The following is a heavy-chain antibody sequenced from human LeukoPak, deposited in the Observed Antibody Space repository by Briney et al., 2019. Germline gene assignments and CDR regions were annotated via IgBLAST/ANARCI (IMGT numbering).Heavy chain of an antibody. CDR3: ARDAYDSSGPLDY. CDR1: GFTFSSSA. V-gene: IGHV3-30-3*01. Sequence: GGSLRLSCAASGFTFSSSAMSWVRQAPGKGLEWVAVISYDGSNKYYADSVKGRFTISRDNSKNTLYLQMNSLRAEDTAVYYCARDAYDSSGPLDYWGQGTLVTVSS. D-gene: IGHD3-22*01. CDR2: ISYDGSNK. J-gene: IGHJ4*02.